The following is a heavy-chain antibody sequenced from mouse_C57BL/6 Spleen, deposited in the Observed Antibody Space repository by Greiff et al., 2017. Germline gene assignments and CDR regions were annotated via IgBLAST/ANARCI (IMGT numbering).Heavy chain of an antibody. D-gene: IGHD2-5*01. CDR2: IYPGDGDT. V-gene: IGHV1-80*01. Sequence: QVQLKQSGAELVKPGASVKISCKASGYAFSSYWMNWVKQRPGKGLEWIGQIYPGDGDTNYNGKFKGKATLTADKSSSTAYMQLSSLTSEDSAVYFCARGGRYSNYGYFDVWGTGTTVTVSS. CDR3: ARGGRYSNYGYFDV. CDR1: GYAFSSYW. J-gene: IGHJ1*03.